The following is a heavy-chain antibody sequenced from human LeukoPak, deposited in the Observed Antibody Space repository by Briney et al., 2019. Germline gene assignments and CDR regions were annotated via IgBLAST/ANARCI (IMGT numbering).Heavy chain of an antibody. J-gene: IGHJ4*02. Sequence: SSETLSLTCAVSGDFISSSNWWSRVRQPPGKGLEWIGEMYHSGSTNYNPSLKSRVTISLDKSKNQFSLKLSSVTAADTAVYYCARDPRDGYAFDYWGQGTLVTVSS. CDR2: MYHSGST. V-gene: IGHV4-4*02. CDR3: ARDPRDGYAFDY. D-gene: IGHD5-24*01. CDR1: GDFISSSNW.